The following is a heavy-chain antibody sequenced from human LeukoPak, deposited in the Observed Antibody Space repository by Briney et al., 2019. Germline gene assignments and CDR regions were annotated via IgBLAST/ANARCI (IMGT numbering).Heavy chain of an antibody. CDR1: GLSISSGRF. CDR3: ARDRGTWNDDGFDY. D-gene: IGHD1-1*01. Sequence: PSETLSLTCSVSGLSISSGRFWVWIRQPPGKGLEWLATVYESGTPFYNPSLKSRVTMSVDTSKNQFSLKLSSVTAADTAVYYCARDRGTWNDDGFDYWGQGTLVTVSS. CDR2: VYESGTP. J-gene: IGHJ4*02. V-gene: IGHV4-38-2*02.